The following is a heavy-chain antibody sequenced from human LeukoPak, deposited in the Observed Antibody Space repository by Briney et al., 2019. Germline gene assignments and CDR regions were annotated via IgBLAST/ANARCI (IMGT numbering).Heavy chain of an antibody. D-gene: IGHD5-18*01. V-gene: IGHV4-4*07. Sequence: SETLSLTCTVSGGSISSYYWSWIRQPAGKGLEWIGRIYTSGSTNYNPSLKSRVTMSVDTSKNQFSLKPSSVTAADTAVYYCARDRYNYGPGAFDIWGQGTMVTVSS. J-gene: IGHJ3*02. CDR2: IYTSGST. CDR3: ARDRYNYGPGAFDI. CDR1: GGSISSYY.